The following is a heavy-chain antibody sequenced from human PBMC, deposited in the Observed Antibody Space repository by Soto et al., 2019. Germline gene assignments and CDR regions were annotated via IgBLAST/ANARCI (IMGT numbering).Heavy chain of an antibody. Sequence: QVQLVQSGAEVRKPGSSVKVSCKASGGTFSRHAISWVRQAPGQGLEWMGGIIPIFGTANHAQKFQGRVTIIADESTSTVYMELSSLRSDDTAMYYCARGWGYDSNDYYYAYWGQVTLVIVSS. CDR2: IIPIFGTA. CDR1: GGTFSRHA. J-gene: IGHJ4*02. V-gene: IGHV1-69*01. D-gene: IGHD3-22*01. CDR3: ARGWGYDSNDYYYAY.